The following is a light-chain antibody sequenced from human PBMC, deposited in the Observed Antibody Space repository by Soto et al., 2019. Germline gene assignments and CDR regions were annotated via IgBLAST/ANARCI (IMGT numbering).Light chain of an antibody. CDR3: CSYAGSFLKV. CDR1: SSDVGGYNY. Sequence: QSVLTQPPSASGSPGQSVTISCTGTSSDVGGYNYVSWYQQHPGKAPKLVISDVRKRPSGVPDRFSGSKSGNTASLTISGLQAEDEADYYCCSYAGSFLKVFGTGTKVTVL. J-gene: IGLJ1*01. CDR2: DVR. V-gene: IGLV2-8*01.